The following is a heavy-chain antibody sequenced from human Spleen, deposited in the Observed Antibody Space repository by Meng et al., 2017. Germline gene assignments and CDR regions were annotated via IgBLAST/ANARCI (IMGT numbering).Heavy chain of an antibody. CDR1: GFTFSSYA. J-gene: IGHJ4*02. CDR3: AKDYSSGWYGFSDY. CDR2: ISYDGSNK. D-gene: IGHD6-19*01. Sequence: GGSLRLSCAASGFTFSSYAMHWVRQAPGKGLEWVAVISYDGSNKYYADSVKGRFTISRDNSKNTLYLQMSSLRAEDTAVYYCAKDYSSGWYGFSDYWGQGTLVTVSS. V-gene: IGHV3-30*04.